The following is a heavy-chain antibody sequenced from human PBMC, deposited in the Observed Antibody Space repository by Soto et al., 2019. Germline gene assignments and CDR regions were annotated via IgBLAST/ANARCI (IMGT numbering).Heavy chain of an antibody. CDR3: ARGLLLRYFDWLNYFDY. Sequence: SETLSLTCTVSGGSISSYYWSWIRQPPGKGQEWIGYIYYSGSTNYNPSLKSRVTISVDTSKNQFSLKLSSVTAADTAVYYCARGLLLRYFDWLNYFDYWGQGTLVTVSS. D-gene: IGHD3-9*01. V-gene: IGHV4-59*12. CDR1: GGSISSYY. J-gene: IGHJ4*02. CDR2: IYYSGST.